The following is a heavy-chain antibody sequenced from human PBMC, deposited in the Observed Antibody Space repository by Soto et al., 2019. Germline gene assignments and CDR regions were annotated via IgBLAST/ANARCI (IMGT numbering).Heavy chain of an antibody. V-gene: IGHV1-18*01. CDR3: ARSETVRGVNPLHY. CDR2: ISAYNGNT. Sequence: ASVKVSCKASGYTFTSYGISWVRQAPGQGLEWMGWISAYNGNTNYAQKLQGRVTMTTDASTSTAYMELRSLRSDDTAVYYCARSETVRGVNPLHYWGQGTLVTVSS. J-gene: IGHJ4*02. D-gene: IGHD3-10*01. CDR1: GYTFTSYG.